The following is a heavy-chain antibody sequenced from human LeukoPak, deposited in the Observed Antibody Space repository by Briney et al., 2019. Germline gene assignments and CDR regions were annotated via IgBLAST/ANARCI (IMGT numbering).Heavy chain of an antibody. J-gene: IGHJ4*02. CDR2: ISSTGST. D-gene: IGHD4-17*01. CDR1: GASIIYHY. V-gene: IGHV4-4*07. Sequence: SETLSLTCTVSGASIIYHYRSWIRQPAERGLEWIGRISSTGSTNYNPSLKSRVTMSVDVSKNQFSLELSSVTAADTAIYYCAREYGDFDYWGQGTLVTVSS. CDR3: AREYGDFDY.